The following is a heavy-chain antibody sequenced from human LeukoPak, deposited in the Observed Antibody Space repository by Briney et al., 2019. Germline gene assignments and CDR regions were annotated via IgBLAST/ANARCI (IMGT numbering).Heavy chain of an antibody. Sequence: AGGSLRLSCAASGFTFSSYAMSWVRQAPGKGLEWVSGISGSVGSTYYADSVKGRFSISRDNSKNTLYLQMNSLRAEDTAVYYCAKTYYGSGSYYSSHFDYWGQGTLVTVSS. D-gene: IGHD3-10*01. CDR1: GFTFSSYA. CDR3: AKTYYGSGSYYSSHFDY. CDR2: ISGSVGST. V-gene: IGHV3-23*01. J-gene: IGHJ4*02.